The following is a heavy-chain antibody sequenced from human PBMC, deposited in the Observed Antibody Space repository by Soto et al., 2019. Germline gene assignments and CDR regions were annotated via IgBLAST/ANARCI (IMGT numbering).Heavy chain of an antibody. CDR3: ARDDDSSGYYHGSYFDY. CDR1: GGTFSSYA. CDR2: IIPIFGTA. V-gene: IGHV1-69*13. D-gene: IGHD3-22*01. J-gene: IGHJ4*02. Sequence: SVKVSCKASGGTFSSYAISWVRQAPGQGLEWMGGIIPIFGTANYAQKFQGRVTITADESTSTAYMELSSLRSEDTAVYYCARDDDSSGYYHGSYFDYWGQGTLVTVSS.